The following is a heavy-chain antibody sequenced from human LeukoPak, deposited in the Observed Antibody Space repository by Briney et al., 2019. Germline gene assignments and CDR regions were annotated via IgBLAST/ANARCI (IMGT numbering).Heavy chain of an antibody. J-gene: IGHJ3*02. CDR3: AIGGYSSGWGAFDI. CDR2: INPNSGGT. CDR1: GYTFTGYY. V-gene: IGHV1-2*04. D-gene: IGHD6-19*01. Sequence: ASVTVSCTASGYTFTGYYMHWVRQAPGQGLEWMGWINPNSGGTNYAQKFQGWVTMTRDTSISTAYMELSRLRFDDTAVYYCAIGGYSSGWGAFDIWGQGTMVTVSS.